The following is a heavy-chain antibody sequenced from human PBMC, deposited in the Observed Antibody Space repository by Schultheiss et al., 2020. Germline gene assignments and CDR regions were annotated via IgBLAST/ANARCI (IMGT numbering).Heavy chain of an antibody. J-gene: IGHJ4*02. V-gene: IGHV4-4*07. CDR2: INASGST. Sequence: SETLSLTCTVSGGSIRSYYWSWVRQPAGKGLQWIGRINASGSTNYNPSLKSRVTMSVDTSKNQFSLKLSSVTAADTAVYYCARVPRPGIAAAGAFDYWGQGTLVTVSS. D-gene: IGHD6-13*01. CDR1: GGSIRSYY. CDR3: ARVPRPGIAAAGAFDY.